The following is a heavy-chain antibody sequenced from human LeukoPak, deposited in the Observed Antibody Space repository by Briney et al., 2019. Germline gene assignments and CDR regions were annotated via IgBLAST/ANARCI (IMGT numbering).Heavy chain of an antibody. J-gene: IGHJ4*02. CDR2: ISGSGGST. Sequence: GGSLRLSCAASGFTFTSYAMSWVRQAPGKGLEWVSAISGSGGSTYYADSVKGRFTISRDNSKNTLYLQMNSLRAEDTAVYYCAKVGYSSSWYFDYWGQGTLVTVSS. V-gene: IGHV3-23*01. CDR1: GFTFTSYA. CDR3: AKVGYSSSWYFDY. D-gene: IGHD6-13*01.